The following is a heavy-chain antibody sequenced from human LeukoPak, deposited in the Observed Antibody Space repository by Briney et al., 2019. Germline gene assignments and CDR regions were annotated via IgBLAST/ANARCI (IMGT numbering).Heavy chain of an antibody. J-gene: IGHJ4*02. CDR2: IWYDGSKR. CDR3: AREASGYYRDF. V-gene: IGHV3-33*01. Sequence: GGSLRLSCAASGFTFSSYGMHWVRQAPGKGLEWVAVIWYDGSKREYGDSVKGRFTVSRDDSKNTLYLQMNSLRAEDTAVYYCAREASGYYRDFRGQGTLVTVSS. CDR1: GFTFSSYG. D-gene: IGHD3-3*01.